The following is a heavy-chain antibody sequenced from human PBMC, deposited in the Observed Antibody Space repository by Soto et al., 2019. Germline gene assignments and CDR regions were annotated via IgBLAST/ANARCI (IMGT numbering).Heavy chain of an antibody. Sequence: PGGCLRLSCAASGFTFSSYGRHWVRQAPGKGLEWVAVIWYDGSNKYYADSVKGRFTISRDNSKNTLYLQMNSLRAEDTAVYYCARDTTRGYKGYCSSTSCYAGVVLLWFGELHGAFDIWGQGTMVTVSS. CDR1: GFTFSSYG. D-gene: IGHD2-2*01. CDR2: IWYDGSNK. CDR3: ARDTTRGYKGYCSSTSCYAGVVLLWFGELHGAFDI. J-gene: IGHJ3*02. V-gene: IGHV3-33*01.